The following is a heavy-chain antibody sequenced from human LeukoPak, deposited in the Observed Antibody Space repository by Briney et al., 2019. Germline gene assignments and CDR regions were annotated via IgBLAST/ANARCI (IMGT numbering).Heavy chain of an antibody. CDR1: GFTVSSNY. Sequence: GRSLRLSCAASGFTVSSNYMSWVRQAPGKGLEWVSVIYSGGSTYYADSVKGRFTISRDNSKNTLYLQMNSLRAEDTAVYYCARGWPTQWLAPNFDYWGQGTLVTVSS. V-gene: IGHV3-53*01. CDR2: IYSGGST. J-gene: IGHJ4*02. D-gene: IGHD6-19*01. CDR3: ARGWPTQWLAPNFDY.